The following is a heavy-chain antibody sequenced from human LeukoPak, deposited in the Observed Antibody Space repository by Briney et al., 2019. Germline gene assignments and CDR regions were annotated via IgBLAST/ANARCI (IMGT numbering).Heavy chain of an antibody. CDR3: VRHISVVRGETFDF. J-gene: IGHJ4*02. CDR1: GGSISSGSNY. Sequence: NPSETLSLICTVSGGSISSGSNYWGWIRQPPGKGLEWIGSIYYSGSTYYNPSLKSRVTISVDTSKNQFSLKLSSVTAADTAVYYCVRHISVVRGETFDFWGQGSLVTVSS. V-gene: IGHV4-39*01. D-gene: IGHD3-10*01. CDR2: IYYSGST.